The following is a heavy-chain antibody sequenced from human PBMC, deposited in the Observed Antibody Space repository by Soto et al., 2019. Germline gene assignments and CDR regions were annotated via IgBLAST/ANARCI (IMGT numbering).Heavy chain of an antibody. CDR2: IYSGGTT. CDR1: GFSVSLNY. V-gene: IGHV3-66*01. Sequence: EVQLVESGGALVQPGGSLRLSCAASGFSVSLNYMAWVRQAPGKGLEWVSVIYSGGTTFYADSVKGRFTISRDSSRNTXXLQMDSLRADETAVYYCAREGVDMDAPHASYALDVGGQGTTVAVYS. CDR3: AREGVDMDAPHASYALDV. D-gene: IGHD2-15*01. J-gene: IGHJ6*02.